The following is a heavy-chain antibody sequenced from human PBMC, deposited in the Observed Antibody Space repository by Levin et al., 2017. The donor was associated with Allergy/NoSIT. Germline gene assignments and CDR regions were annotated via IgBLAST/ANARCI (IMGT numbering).Heavy chain of an antibody. CDR1: GFTFSSYA. D-gene: IGHD1-1*01. CDR3: AKDFNDPWDPLYYFDY. V-gene: IGHV3-23*01. J-gene: IGHJ4*02. CDR2: ISGSGGST. Sequence: PGGSLRLSCAASGFTFSSYAMSWVRQAPGKGLEWVSAISGSGGSTYYADSVKGRFTISRDNSKNTLYLQMNSLRAEDTAVYYCAKDFNDPWDPLYYFDYWGQGTLVTVSS.